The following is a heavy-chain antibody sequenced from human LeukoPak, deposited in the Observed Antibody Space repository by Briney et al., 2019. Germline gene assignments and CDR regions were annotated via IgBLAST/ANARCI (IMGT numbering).Heavy chain of an antibody. D-gene: IGHD6-13*01. CDR2: ITSSSSHI. J-gene: IGHJ6*03. Sequence: PGGSLRLSCAASGFTFSSYNMNWVRQAPGKGLEWVSSITSSSSHIYYADSVKGRFTISRDNAKNSLYLQIDSLRAEDTAVYYCARDPYSGSYVDYYYYYYMDVWGKGTMVTISS. CDR3: ARDPYSGSYVDYYYYYYMDV. CDR1: GFTFSSYN. V-gene: IGHV3-21*01.